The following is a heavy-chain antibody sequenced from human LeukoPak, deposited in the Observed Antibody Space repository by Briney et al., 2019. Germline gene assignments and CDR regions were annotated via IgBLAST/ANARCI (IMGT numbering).Heavy chain of an antibody. V-gene: IGHV3-23*01. J-gene: IGHJ6*02. CDR2: LSGSGDSP. Sequence: PGGSLRLSCAASGFTFGNYAMTWVRQAPGKGLEWVSALSGSGDSPFYADSVKGRFTISRDNYKNTLDMQINSLRAEDTAVYYCARVGLITGMDVWGQGTSVTVSS. CDR1: GFTFGNYA. D-gene: IGHD3-22*01. CDR3: ARVGLITGMDV.